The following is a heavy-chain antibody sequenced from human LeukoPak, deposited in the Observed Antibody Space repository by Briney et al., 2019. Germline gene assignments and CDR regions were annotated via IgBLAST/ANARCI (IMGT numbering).Heavy chain of an antibody. CDR1: GFTFSSYW. Sequence: GGSLRLSCAASGFTFSSYWMNWVRQTPGKGLEWVSTISGSGGATYYADSVKGRFTISRDNSKNTLYLQMNSLRAEDTAVYYCARSGYSHSWDYWGQGTLVIVSS. CDR2: ISGSGGAT. CDR3: ARSGYSHSWDY. J-gene: IGHJ4*02. D-gene: IGHD1-26*01. V-gene: IGHV3-23*01.